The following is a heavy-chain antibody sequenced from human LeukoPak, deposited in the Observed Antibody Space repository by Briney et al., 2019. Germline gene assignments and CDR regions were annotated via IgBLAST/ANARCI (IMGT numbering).Heavy chain of an antibody. Sequence: GGSLRLSCAASGFTFSSYAMHWVRQAPGKGLEWVAVISYDGSNKYYADSVKGRFTISRDNSKNTLYLQMNSLRAEDTAVYYCARVGRVVPAATYYYGMDVWGQGTTVTVS. CDR1: GFTFSSYA. CDR3: ARVGRVVPAATYYYGMDV. D-gene: IGHD2-2*01. J-gene: IGHJ6*02. V-gene: IGHV3-30-3*01. CDR2: ISYDGSNK.